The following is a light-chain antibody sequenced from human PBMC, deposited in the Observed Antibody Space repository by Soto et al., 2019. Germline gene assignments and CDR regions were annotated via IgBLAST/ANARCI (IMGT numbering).Light chain of an antibody. J-gene: IGKJ5*01. CDR3: QQSYSVPIT. Sequence: DIQMTQSPSSLSASVGDRVTITCRASQSINIYLNWYQQKPGKAPRLLISSVSSLQSGVPSRFSGSGSGTDFTLTVNNLQPDEFATYYCQQSYSVPITFGQGTRLEIK. V-gene: IGKV1-39*01. CDR1: QSINIY. CDR2: SVS.